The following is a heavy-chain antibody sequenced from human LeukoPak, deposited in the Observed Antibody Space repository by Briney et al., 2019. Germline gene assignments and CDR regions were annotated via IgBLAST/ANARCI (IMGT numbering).Heavy chain of an antibody. CDR2: IIPIFGTA. J-gene: IGHJ6*03. D-gene: IGHD3-10*01. CDR3: AGGLLWFGELWRYYYYYYMDV. Sequence: ASVKVSCKASGGTFSSYAISWVRQAPGQGLEWMGGIIPIFGTANYAQKFQGRVTITADKSTSTAYMELSSLRSEDTAVYYCAGGLLWFGELWRYYYYYYMDVWGKGTTVTVSS. CDR1: GGTFSSYA. V-gene: IGHV1-69*06.